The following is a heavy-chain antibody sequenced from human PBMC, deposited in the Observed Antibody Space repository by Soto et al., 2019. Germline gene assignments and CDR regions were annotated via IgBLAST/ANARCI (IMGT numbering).Heavy chain of an antibody. J-gene: IGHJ4*02. CDR3: ARAYGSSLGYIDY. CDR1: GFTVSSNY. CDR2: IYSGGST. Sequence: EVQLVESGGGLVQPGGSLRLSCAASGFTVSSNYMSWVRQAPGKGLEWVSVIYSGGSTYYADSVKGRFTISRDNSKNTLYLQMNSLRAEDTAVYYCARAYGSSLGYIDYWGQGTLVTVSS. D-gene: IGHD6-13*01. V-gene: IGHV3-66*01.